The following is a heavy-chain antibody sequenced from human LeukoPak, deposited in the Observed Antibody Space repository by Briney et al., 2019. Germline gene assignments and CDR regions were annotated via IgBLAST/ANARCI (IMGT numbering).Heavy chain of an antibody. D-gene: IGHD1-26*01. CDR1: GYTFTSHG. CDR2: ISAYNGNT. V-gene: IGHV1-18*01. CDR3: ACYSGSNHFDY. J-gene: IGHJ4*02. Sequence: GASVKVSCKASGYTFTSHGISWVRQAPGQGLEWMGWISAYNGNTNYAQKLQGRVTMTTDTSTSTAYMELGSLRSADTAVYYCACYSGSNHFDYWGQGTLVTVSS.